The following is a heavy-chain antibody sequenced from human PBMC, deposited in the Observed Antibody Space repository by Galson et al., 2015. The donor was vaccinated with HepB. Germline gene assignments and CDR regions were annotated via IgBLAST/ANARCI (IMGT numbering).Heavy chain of an antibody. V-gene: IGHV3-11*06. CDR3: ARAFPRGSGFAGGRRGGAY. CDR1: GFTFSDYY. Sequence: SLRLSCAASGFTFSDYYMSWIRQAPGKGLEWVSYISSSSSYTNYADSVKGRFTISRDNAKNSLYLQMNSLRAEDTAVYYCARAFPRGSGFAGGRRGGAYWGQGTLVTVSS. D-gene: IGHD6-19*01. J-gene: IGHJ4*02. CDR2: ISSSSSYT.